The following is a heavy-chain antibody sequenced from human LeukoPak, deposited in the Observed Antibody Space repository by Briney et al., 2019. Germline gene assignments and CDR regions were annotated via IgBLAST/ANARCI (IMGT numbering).Heavy chain of an antibody. CDR3: ARVPKGYSYGPTVAFDI. J-gene: IGHJ3*02. V-gene: IGHV3-74*01. D-gene: IGHD5-18*01. Sequence: GGSLRLSCAASGFTFSNYWMHWVRQAPGKGLLWVSRIKGDGSHTIYADSVKGRFTISRDNAKNTLYLKMNSLRAEDTAVYYCARVPKGYSYGPTVAFDIWGQGTMVTVSS. CDR1: GFTFSNYW. CDR2: IKGDGSHT.